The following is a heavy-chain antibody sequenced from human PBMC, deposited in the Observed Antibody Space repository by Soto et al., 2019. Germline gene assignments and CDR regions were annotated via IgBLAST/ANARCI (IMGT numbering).Heavy chain of an antibody. CDR1: GYTLTELS. CDR2: FDPEDGET. V-gene: IGHV1-24*01. J-gene: IGHJ4*02. D-gene: IGHD3-10*01. Sequence: ASVKVSCKVSGYTLTELSMHWVRQAPGKGLEWMGGFDPEDGETIYAQKSQGRVTMTEDTSTDTAYMELSSLRSEDTAVYYCATVLITMDRGVIINFDYWGQGTLVTV. CDR3: ATVLITMDRGVIINFDY.